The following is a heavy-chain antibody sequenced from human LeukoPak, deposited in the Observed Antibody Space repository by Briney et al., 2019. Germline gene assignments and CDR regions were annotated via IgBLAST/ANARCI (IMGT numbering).Heavy chain of an antibody. V-gene: IGHV3-74*01. CDR2: INSDGSST. CDR1: GFTFSWYW. Sequence: GGSLRLSCAASGFTFSWYWMYWVRQAPGKGLVWVSRINSDGSSTSYADSVKGRFTISRDNAKNTLYLQMNSLRVDDTAVYYCAEMGGEYYTSAYYSWGQGTLVTVSS. J-gene: IGHJ4*02. CDR3: AEMGGEYYTSAYYS. D-gene: IGHD3-22*01.